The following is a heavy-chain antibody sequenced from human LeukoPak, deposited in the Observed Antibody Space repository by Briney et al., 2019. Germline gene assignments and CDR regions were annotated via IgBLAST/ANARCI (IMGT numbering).Heavy chain of an antibody. Sequence: PSETLSLTCSVSGGSFSDYYWTWIRQSPVKGLEWIGYIYYRGGTNYNPSLKSRVTISVDTSKNQFSLKLSSVTAADTATYYCAKLAYGTSYAFDIWGPGTMVTVSS. V-gene: IGHV4-59*08. D-gene: IGHD2/OR15-2a*01. J-gene: IGHJ3*02. CDR1: GGSFSDYY. CDR3: AKLAYGTSYAFDI. CDR2: IYYRGGT.